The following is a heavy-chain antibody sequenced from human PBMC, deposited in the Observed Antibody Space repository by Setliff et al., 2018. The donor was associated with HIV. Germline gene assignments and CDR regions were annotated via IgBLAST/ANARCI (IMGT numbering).Heavy chain of an antibody. V-gene: IGHV3-21*01. CDR1: GFIFSRYS. CDR3: ASHPSVYGPPFDY. CDR2: ISNSGSFI. J-gene: IGHJ4*02. Sequence: GGSLRLSCAASGFIFSRYSMTWVRQAPGKGLGWVSSISNSGSFIYYADSVKGRFTISRDNAKNSLSLQMSSLRAEDTAVYYCASHPSVYGPPFDYWGQGTLVTVSS. D-gene: IGHD2-8*01.